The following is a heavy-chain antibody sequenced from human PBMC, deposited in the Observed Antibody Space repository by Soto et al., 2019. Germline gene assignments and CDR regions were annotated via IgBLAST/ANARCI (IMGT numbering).Heavy chain of an antibody. V-gene: IGHV4-39*01. Sequence: QLQLQESGPGLVKPSETLSLTCTVSGGSISSSSYYWGWIRQPPGKGLEWIGSIYYSGSTYYNPSLKSRVTISVDTSKNQFSLKLSSVTAADTAVYYCARLGGSGPNDYWGQGTLVTVSS. CDR3: ARLGGSGPNDY. CDR1: GGSISSSSYY. D-gene: IGHD3-10*01. J-gene: IGHJ4*02. CDR2: IYYSGST.